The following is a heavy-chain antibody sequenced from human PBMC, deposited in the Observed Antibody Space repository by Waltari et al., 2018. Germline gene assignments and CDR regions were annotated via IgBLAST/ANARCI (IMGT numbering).Heavy chain of an antibody. CDR3: AREYGYYDSSGYYPPPYGMDV. V-gene: IGHV4-59*01. J-gene: IGHJ6*02. CDR1: GGSISSYY. CDR2: IYYSGRT. D-gene: IGHD3-22*01. Sequence: QVQLQESGPGLVKPSETLSLTCTVSGGSISSYYWSWIRQPPGKGLEWIGYIYYSGRTNYNPSLKSRVTISVDTSKNQFSLKLSSVTAADTAVYYCAREYGYYDSSGYYPPPYGMDVWGQGTTVTVSS.